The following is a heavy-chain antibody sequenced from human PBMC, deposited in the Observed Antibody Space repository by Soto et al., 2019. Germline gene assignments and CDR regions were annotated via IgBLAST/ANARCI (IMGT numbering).Heavy chain of an antibody. V-gene: IGHV3-53*01. D-gene: IGHD3-3*01. Sequence: GGSLRLSCAASGFTVSSNYMSWVRQAPGKGLEWVSVIYSGGSTYYADSVKGRFTISRDNSKNTLYLQMNSLRAEDTAVYYCAKEGHYDFWSGYYYYYYGMDVWGQGTTVTVSS. J-gene: IGHJ6*02. CDR2: IYSGGST. CDR3: AKEGHYDFWSGYYYYYYGMDV. CDR1: GFTVSSNY.